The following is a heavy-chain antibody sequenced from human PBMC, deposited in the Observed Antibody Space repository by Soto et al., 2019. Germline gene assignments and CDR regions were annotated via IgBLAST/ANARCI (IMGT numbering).Heavy chain of an antibody. CDR1: GYTFTSYA. CDR2: INAGNGNT. Sequence: QVQLVQSGAEEKKPGASVKVSCKASGYTFTSYAMHWVRQAPGQRLEWMGWINAGNGNTKYSQKFQGRVTITRDTAASTAYMELSSLRSEDTAVYYCARSPGGPMTPGDYWGQGTLVTVSS. CDR3: ARSPGGPMTPGDY. J-gene: IGHJ4*02. D-gene: IGHD3-10*01. V-gene: IGHV1-3*05.